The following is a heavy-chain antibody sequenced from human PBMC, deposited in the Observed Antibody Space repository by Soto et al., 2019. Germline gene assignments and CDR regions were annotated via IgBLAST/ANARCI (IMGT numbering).Heavy chain of an antibody. Sequence: GESLKISCKASGYSFTSYWISWVRQMPGKGLEWMGRIDPSDSYTNYSPSFQGHVTISADKSISTAYLQWSSLKASDTAMYYCARHSGGNNNWFDPWGQGTLVTVS. V-gene: IGHV5-10-1*01. CDR1: GYSFTSYW. J-gene: IGHJ5*02. CDR3: ARHSGGNNNWFDP. CDR2: IDPSDSYT. D-gene: IGHD2-15*01.